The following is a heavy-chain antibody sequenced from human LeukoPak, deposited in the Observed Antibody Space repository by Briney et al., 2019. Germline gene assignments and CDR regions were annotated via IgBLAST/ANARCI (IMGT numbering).Heavy chain of an antibody. CDR3: ARVRLATIAFDY. D-gene: IGHD5-24*01. CDR1: GVSFSGYY. Sequence: SETLSLTCAVYGVSFSGYYWSWIRQPPGKGLEWIGEINHSGSSNYNPSLKSRVTISVDTSKNQFSLKLSSVTAADTAVYYCARVRLATIAFDYWGQGTLVTVSS. V-gene: IGHV4-34*01. CDR2: INHSGSS. J-gene: IGHJ4*02.